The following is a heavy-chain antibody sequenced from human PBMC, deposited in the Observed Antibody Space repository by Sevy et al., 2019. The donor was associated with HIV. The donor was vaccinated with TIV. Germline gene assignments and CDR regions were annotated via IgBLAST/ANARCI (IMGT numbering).Heavy chain of an antibody. D-gene: IGHD3-22*01. CDR2: IYGGGST. CDR1: GFTVSSNY. CDR3: ARGNYYDSSGPPGSSFDS. J-gene: IGHJ4*02. Sequence: GGSLRLSCAASGFTVSSNYMNWVRQAPGKGLEWVSVIYGGGSTYYADSVKGRFNISRDNSKNTLYLQMNSLRAEDTAVYYCARGNYYDSSGPPGSSFDSWGQGTLVTVSS. V-gene: IGHV3-66*01.